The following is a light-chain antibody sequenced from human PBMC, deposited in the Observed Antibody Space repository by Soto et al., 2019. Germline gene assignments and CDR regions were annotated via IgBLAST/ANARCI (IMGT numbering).Light chain of an antibody. V-gene: IGLV3-21*04. Sequence: SYELTQPPSVSVAPGRTATITCWGNNIGSRSVHWYQQMSGRAPLLVIYYDRDRPSGIPERFSGSNSGNTATLTINRVEAGDEADYYCQVWDSGSGHRVFGGGTKLTVL. J-gene: IGLJ2*01. CDR1: NIGSRS. CDR3: QVWDSGSGHRV. CDR2: YDR.